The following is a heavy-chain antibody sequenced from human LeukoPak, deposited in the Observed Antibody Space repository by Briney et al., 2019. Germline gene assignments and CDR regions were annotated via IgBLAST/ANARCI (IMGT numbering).Heavy chain of an antibody. CDR2: INTDGSST. CDR3: ARDSGSSWSFDY. V-gene: IGHV3-74*01. D-gene: IGHD6-13*01. Sequence: GGSLRLSCAASGFSFSSYSMIWVRQAPGKGLVWVSRINTDGSSTSYADSVKGRFTISRDNAKNTLYLQMNSLRAEDTAVYYCARDSGSSWSFDYWGQGTLVTVSS. J-gene: IGHJ4*02. CDR1: GFSFSSYS.